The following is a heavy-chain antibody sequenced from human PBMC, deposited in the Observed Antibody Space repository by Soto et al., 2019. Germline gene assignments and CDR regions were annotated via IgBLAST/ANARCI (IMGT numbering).Heavy chain of an antibody. D-gene: IGHD5-18*01. CDR1: GGSVTSDEDY. Sequence: SETLSLTCTVSGGSVTSDEDYWTWIRQSPGKGLEWIGYISNSGSTCYNPSLKTRLSMSVDRSKNQFTLRLTSVTAADTAVYFCATESGSTYGYFDHWGQGTQVTVS. J-gene: IGHJ4*02. CDR3: ATESGSTYGYFDH. V-gene: IGHV4-30-4*01. CDR2: ISNSGST.